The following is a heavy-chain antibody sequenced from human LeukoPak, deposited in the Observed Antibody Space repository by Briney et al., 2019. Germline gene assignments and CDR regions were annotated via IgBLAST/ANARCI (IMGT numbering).Heavy chain of an antibody. CDR2: IYHSGST. CDR1: GGSISSSNW. D-gene: IGHD3-3*01. Sequence: PSETLSLTCAVSGGSISSSNWWSWVRQPPGKGLEWIGEIYHSGSTNYNPSLKSRVTISVDKSKNQFSLKLSSVTAADTAVYYCARDKTLYDFNAAFDYWGQGTLVTVSS. CDR3: ARDKTLYDFNAAFDY. J-gene: IGHJ4*02. V-gene: IGHV4-4*02.